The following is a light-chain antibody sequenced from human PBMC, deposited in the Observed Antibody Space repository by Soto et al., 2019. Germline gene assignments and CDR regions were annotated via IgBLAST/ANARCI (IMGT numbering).Light chain of an antibody. CDR1: QSISTY. CDR2: HAS. V-gene: IGKV1-5*01. Sequence: DIQMTQSPSTLSASVGDRVTITCRASQSISTYWAWYQQKPGKAPKLMIYHASNLESGDPSRFSGSGPGKEFTLTISSLQPDDFASYECQQYNRYSYTFGQGTKLEIK. J-gene: IGKJ2*01. CDR3: QQYNRYSYT.